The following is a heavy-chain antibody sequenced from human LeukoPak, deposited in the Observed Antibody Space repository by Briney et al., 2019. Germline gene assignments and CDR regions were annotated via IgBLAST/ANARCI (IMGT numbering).Heavy chain of an antibody. J-gene: IGHJ4*02. V-gene: IGHV3-9*01. Sequence: GGSLRLSRAASGFTFDDYAMHWVRQAPGKGLEWVSGISWNSGSIGYADSVKGRFTISRDNAKNSLYLQMNSLRAEDTALYYCAKDFYDSSGYQYYFDYWGQGTLVTVSS. CDR1: GFTFDDYA. CDR3: AKDFYDSSGYQYYFDY. CDR2: ISWNSGSI. D-gene: IGHD3-22*01.